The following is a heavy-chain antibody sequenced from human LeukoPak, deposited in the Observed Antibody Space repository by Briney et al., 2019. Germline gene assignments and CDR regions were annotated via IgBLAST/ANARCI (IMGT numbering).Heavy chain of an antibody. J-gene: IGHJ4*02. D-gene: IGHD3-16*02. Sequence: GGSLRLSSAASGFTVSSNYMSWVRQAPGKGLEWVANIKQDGSEKYYVDSVKGRFTISRDNDKNSLFLQMTSLRAEDTAVYYCARVGGRYSPLGYWGQGTLVTVSS. CDR1: GFTVSSNY. CDR3: ARVGGRYSPLGY. V-gene: IGHV3-7*01. CDR2: IKQDGSEK.